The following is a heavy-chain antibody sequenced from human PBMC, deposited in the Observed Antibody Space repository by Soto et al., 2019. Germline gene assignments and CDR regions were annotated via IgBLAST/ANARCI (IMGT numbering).Heavy chain of an antibody. V-gene: IGHV4-59*01. J-gene: IGHJ4*02. CDR3: ARELRSDRLDY. Sequence: SETLSLTCTVSGGSMSDLYWSWIRQPPGKGLEWIGCISYSGSTNYNPSLQSRVTISVDTSKNQFSLKVTSVTAADTAVYYCARELRSDRLDYWGRGTLVTVSS. CDR2: ISYSGST. D-gene: IGHD3-3*01. CDR1: GGSMSDLY.